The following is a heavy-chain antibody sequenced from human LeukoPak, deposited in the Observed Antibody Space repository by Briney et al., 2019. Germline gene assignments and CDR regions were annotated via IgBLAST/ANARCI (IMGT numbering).Heavy chain of an antibody. Sequence: PGGSLRLSCAASGFTFSSYSVNWVRQAPGKGLEWVSSISSSSYYIYYADSVKGRFTISRDNAKNSLYLQMNSLRAEDTAVYYCAREGLYGSGSYFKDYWGQGTLVTVSS. J-gene: IGHJ4*02. CDR1: GFTFSSYS. D-gene: IGHD3-10*01. CDR2: ISSSSYYI. V-gene: IGHV3-21*01. CDR3: AREGLYGSGSYFKDY.